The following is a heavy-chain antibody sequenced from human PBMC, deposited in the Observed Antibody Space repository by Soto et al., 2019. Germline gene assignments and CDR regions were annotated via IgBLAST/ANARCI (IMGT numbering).Heavy chain of an antibody. Sequence: EVQLVESGGGLVQPGGSLRLSCAATGFTFSSYSMNWVRQAPGKGLEWVSYISSSSSTIYYADSVKGRFTISRDNAKNSLYVQMNSLRAEDTAVYYCARGGGYYYCYMDVWGKGTTVTVAS. J-gene: IGHJ6*03. CDR2: ISSSSSTI. D-gene: IGHD6-13*01. CDR3: ARGGGYYYCYMDV. CDR1: GFTFSSYS. V-gene: IGHV3-48*01.